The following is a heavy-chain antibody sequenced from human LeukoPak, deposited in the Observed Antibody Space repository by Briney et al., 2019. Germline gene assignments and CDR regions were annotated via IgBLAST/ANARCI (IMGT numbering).Heavy chain of an antibody. CDR2: IYSGGST. Sequence: GGSLRLSCAASGFTVSSNYMSWVRQAPGKGLEWVSVIYSGGSTYYADSVKGRFTISRDNSKNTLYLQMNSLRAEDTAVYYCARSLNSGSYLLDYWGQGTLVTVSS. V-gene: IGHV3-66*01. J-gene: IGHJ4*02. CDR1: GFTVSSNY. CDR3: ARSLNSGSYLLDY. D-gene: IGHD1-26*01.